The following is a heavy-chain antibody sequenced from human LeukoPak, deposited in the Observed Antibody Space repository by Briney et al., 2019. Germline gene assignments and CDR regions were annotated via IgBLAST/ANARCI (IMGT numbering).Heavy chain of an antibody. CDR3: ARDRGSDSWYDAFDL. D-gene: IGHD6-13*01. CDR2: IIPIFGTA. CDR1: GGTFSSYA. Sequence: GASVKVSCKASGGTFSSYAISWVRQAPGQGLEWMGGIIPIFGTANYAQKFQGRVTITADESTSTAYMELSSLRSEDTAVYYCARDRGSDSWYDAFDLWGQGTMVTVSS. J-gene: IGHJ3*01. V-gene: IGHV1-69*13.